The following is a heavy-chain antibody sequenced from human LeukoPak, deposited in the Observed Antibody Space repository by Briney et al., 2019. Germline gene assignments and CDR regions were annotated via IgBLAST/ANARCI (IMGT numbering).Heavy chain of an antibody. V-gene: IGHV4-4*02. D-gene: IGHD6-25*01. CDR1: GGSVSSTNW. CDR3: AREGGFYRPLDY. Sequence: PSETLSLTSGVSGGSVSSTNWWTWIRQPPGKGLEWIGEVHLDGRTNFNPSLKSRLTMSVDLSENHVSLKLTSVTAADTAVYYCAREGGFYRPLDYSGQGTLVTVSS. J-gene: IGHJ4*02. CDR2: VHLDGRT.